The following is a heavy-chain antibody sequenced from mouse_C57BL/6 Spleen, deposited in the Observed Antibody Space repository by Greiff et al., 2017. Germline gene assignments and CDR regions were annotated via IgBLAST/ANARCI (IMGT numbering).Heavy chain of an antibody. J-gene: IGHJ4*01. Sequence: QVQLQQSGPGLVQPSQSLSITCTVSGFSLTSYGVHWVRQSPGKGLEWLGVIWSGGSTDYNAAFISRLSISKDNSKGQVFFKMNSLKADDTAIYYCARSITTVVATGDYYAMDYWGQGTSVTVSS. D-gene: IGHD1-1*01. CDR1: GFSLTSYG. V-gene: IGHV2-2*01. CDR2: IWSGGST. CDR3: ARSITTVVATGDYYAMDY.